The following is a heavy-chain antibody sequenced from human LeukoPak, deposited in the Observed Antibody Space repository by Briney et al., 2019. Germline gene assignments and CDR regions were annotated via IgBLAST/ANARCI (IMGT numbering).Heavy chain of an antibody. CDR3: ARDFRIAVAGTRGWFDP. J-gene: IGHJ5*02. CDR2: ISYDGSNK. Sequence: GGSLRLSCAASGFTFSSYGMHWVRQAPGKGLEWVAVISYDGSNKYYADSVKGRFTISRDNSKNTLYLQMNSLRAEDTAVYYCARDFRIAVAGTRGWFDPWGQGTLVTVSS. V-gene: IGHV3-30*03. D-gene: IGHD6-19*01. CDR1: GFTFSSYG.